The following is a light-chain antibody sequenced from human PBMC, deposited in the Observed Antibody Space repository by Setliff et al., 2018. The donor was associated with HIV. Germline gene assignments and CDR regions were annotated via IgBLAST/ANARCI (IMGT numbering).Light chain of an antibody. V-gene: IGLV2-14*01. J-gene: IGLJ1*01. CDR2: EVS. CDR1: SSDVGGYKF. Sequence: QSVLAQPASVSGSPGQSITISCTGTSSDVGGYKFVSWYQQHPGKAPKLMIYEVSNRPSGVSDRFSGSKSGSTASLIISGLQAEDEADYYCGSYTSTTSYVFGSGTKVTVL. CDR3: GSYTSTTSYV.